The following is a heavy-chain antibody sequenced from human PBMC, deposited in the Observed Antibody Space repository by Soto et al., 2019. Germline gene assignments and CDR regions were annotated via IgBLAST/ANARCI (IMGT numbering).Heavy chain of an antibody. CDR3: AKGADMLDYYYYMDV. D-gene: IGHD3-10*02. CDR2: IRWNGRSV. CDR1: GFIFVDDA. J-gene: IGHJ6*03. V-gene: IGHV3-9*01. Sequence: EVQLVESGGNSVQPGRSLRLSCAASGFIFVDDAMHWVRQVPRKGLEWVSGIRWNGRSVAYADSVKGRFTISRDSAKSSLYLEMRSPTTEDTAFYYCAKGADMLDYYYYMDVWGKGTTVTVSS.